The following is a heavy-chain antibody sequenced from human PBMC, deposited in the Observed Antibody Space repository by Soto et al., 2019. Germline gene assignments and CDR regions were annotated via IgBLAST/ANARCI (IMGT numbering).Heavy chain of an antibody. V-gene: IGHV3-23*01. CDR2: ISGDGGST. CDR1: GFTFSSYA. J-gene: IGHJ4*02. CDR3: AKDLWFGELSPEDY. D-gene: IGHD3-10*01. Sequence: EVQLLESGGGLVQPGGSLRLSCAASGFTFSSYAKSWVRQAPGKGLEWVSTISGDGGSTYYADSVKGRFTISRDDSKNTVYLQMNSQRAEDTAVYYCAKDLWFGELSPEDYWGQGTLVTVSS.